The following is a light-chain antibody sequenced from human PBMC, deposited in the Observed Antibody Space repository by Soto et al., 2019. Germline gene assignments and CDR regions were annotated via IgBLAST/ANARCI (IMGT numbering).Light chain of an antibody. CDR1: SSDVGAFNY. Sequence: QSALTQPASVSGSPGQSITISCTGTSSDVGAFNYVSWYQQHPGKAPKLMIYDVNNRPSGVSNRFSGSKSGNTASLTISGLQAEDEADYYCSSYTRSSTLVFGGGTKLTVL. J-gene: IGLJ2*01. CDR3: SSYTRSSTLV. V-gene: IGLV2-14*03. CDR2: DVN.